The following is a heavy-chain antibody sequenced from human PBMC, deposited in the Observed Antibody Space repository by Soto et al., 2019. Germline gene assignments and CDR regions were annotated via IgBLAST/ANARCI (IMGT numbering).Heavy chain of an antibody. Sequence: SETLSLNCAVFGGSFIGYYWSWTRQPPGKGLEWIGEINPSGSTNYNPSLKSRVTISVDTSKNQFSLKLSSVTAADTAVYYCARVSGIYYYGMDVWGQGTTVT. V-gene: IGHV4-34*01. CDR1: GGSFIGYY. D-gene: IGHD3-10*01. CDR2: INPSGST. CDR3: ARVSGIYYYGMDV. J-gene: IGHJ6*02.